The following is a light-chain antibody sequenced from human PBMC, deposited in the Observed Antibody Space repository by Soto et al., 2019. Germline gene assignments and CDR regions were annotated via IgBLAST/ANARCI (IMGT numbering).Light chain of an antibody. CDR1: QSISVF. CDR3: QQYNSYPWT. V-gene: IGKV1-5*03. Sequence: DIQMTQSPSSLSASVGDRVTITCRASQSISVFLNWYHQKPGKVPELLIYKASTLESGVPSNFSGSGSGTEFTLTINSLQPEDFATYYCQQYNSYPWTFGQGTKVDIK. J-gene: IGKJ1*01. CDR2: KAS.